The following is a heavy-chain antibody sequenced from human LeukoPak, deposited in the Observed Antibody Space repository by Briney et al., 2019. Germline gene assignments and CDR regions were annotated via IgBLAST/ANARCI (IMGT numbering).Heavy chain of an antibody. CDR2: ISWNSGSI. CDR1: GFTFDDYA. CDR3: AATVNSDY. V-gene: IGHV3-9*01. J-gene: IGHJ4*02. D-gene: IGHD4-17*01. Sequence: PGGSLRLSCAASGFTFDDYAMHWVRQAPGKGLEWVSGISWNSGSIGYADSVKGRFTISRDNAKNSLYLQMNSLRAEDTAVYYCAATVNSDYWGQGTLVTVSS.